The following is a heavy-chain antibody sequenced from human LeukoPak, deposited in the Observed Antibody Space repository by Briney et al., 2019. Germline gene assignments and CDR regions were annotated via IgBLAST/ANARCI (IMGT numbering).Heavy chain of an antibody. Sequence: PSETLSLTCAVYGGSFSGYYWSWVRQPPGKGLEWIGEINYSGSTNYNPSLKSRVTISVDTSKNQFSLKLSSVTAADTAVYYCARGYSYGYYYYYYMDVWGKGTTVPISS. V-gene: IGHV4-34*01. CDR2: INYSGST. CDR3: ARGYSYGYYYYYYMDV. CDR1: GGSFSGYY. J-gene: IGHJ6*03. D-gene: IGHD5-18*01.